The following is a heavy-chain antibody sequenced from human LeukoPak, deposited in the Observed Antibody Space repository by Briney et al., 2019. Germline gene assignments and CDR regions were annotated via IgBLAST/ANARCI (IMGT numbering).Heavy chain of an antibody. CDR2: IYYSGST. J-gene: IGHJ5*02. Sequence: SETLSLTCAVSGGSISSRNWWSWVRQPPGKGLEWIGSIYYSGSTYYNPSLKSRVTISVDTSKNQFSLKLSSVTAADTAVYYCANLYCSGGSCYAFGFDPWGQGTLVTVSS. CDR3: ANLYCSGGSCYAFGFDP. CDR1: GGSISSRNW. D-gene: IGHD2-15*01. V-gene: IGHV4-39*01.